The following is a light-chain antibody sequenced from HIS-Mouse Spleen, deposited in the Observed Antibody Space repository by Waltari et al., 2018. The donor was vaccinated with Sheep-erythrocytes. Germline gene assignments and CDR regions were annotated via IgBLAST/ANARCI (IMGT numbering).Light chain of an antibody. CDR2: DNN. Sequence: QSALTQPASVSGSPGQSITISCSGSSSNIGNNYVSWYQQLPGTAPKLLIYDNNKRPSGIPDRFSGSKSGTSATLGITGLQTGDEADYYCGTWDSSLSAGRVFGGGTKLTVL. J-gene: IGLJ3*02. CDR3: GTWDSSLSAGRV. V-gene: IGLV1-51*01. CDR1: SSNIGNNY.